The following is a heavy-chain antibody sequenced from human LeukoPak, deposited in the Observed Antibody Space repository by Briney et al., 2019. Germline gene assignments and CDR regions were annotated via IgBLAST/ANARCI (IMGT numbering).Heavy chain of an antibody. J-gene: IGHJ4*02. D-gene: IGHD3-22*01. CDR1: GFTFRSYG. V-gene: IGHV3-30*02. Sequence: GGSPRLSCAASGFTFRSYGMHWVRQAPGKGLEWVAFIRYDGNNKYYADSVKGRFTISRDNSKNTVYLQMNSLRAEDTAVYYCAKDPTHFRVWDDYDNTRLNYWGQGTLVTVSS. CDR3: AKDPTHFRVWDDYDNTRLNY. CDR2: IRYDGNNK.